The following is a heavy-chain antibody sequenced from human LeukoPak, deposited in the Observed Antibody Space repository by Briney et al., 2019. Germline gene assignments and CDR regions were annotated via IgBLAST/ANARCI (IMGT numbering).Heavy chain of an antibody. D-gene: IGHD5-18*01. CDR2: ISYSGGST. Sequence: PGGSLRLSCAASGLTFSSYAMNWVRQAPGKGLEWVSTISYSGGSTYYVDSVKGRFTVSREDAKNSLYLQMNSLRAGDTAVYYCVREARGYHYTYFDYWGQGSLVTVSS. J-gene: IGHJ4*02. V-gene: IGHV3-23*01. CDR1: GLTFSSYA. CDR3: VREARGYHYTYFDY.